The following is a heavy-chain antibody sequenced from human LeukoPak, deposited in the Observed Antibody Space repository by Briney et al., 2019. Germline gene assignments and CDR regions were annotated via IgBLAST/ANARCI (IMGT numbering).Heavy chain of an antibody. CDR2: ISTSGTT. V-gene: IGHV4-4*07. CDR3: ARLGYSGYDLHY. D-gene: IGHD5-12*01. Sequence: SETLSLTCTVSGGSISSYYWSWIRQPAGKGLEWIGRISTSGTTIYNPSLKSRVTMSVDTSKNQFSLKLSFVTAADTAVYYCARLGYSGYDLHYWGQGTLVTVSS. CDR1: GGSISSYY. J-gene: IGHJ4*02.